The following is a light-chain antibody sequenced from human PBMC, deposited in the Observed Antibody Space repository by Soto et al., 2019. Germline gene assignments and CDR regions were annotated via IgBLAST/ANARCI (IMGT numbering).Light chain of an antibody. Sequence: EIVLTQSPATLSLSPGDRATLSCRASQSVDAYLAWYQQRPGQAPRLLMFDASNRAPGTPTTFSGRGSGTDFTLTIRSLEPEDFAVYYCQQRSTWSPTFGQGTKVEIK. J-gene: IGKJ1*01. CDR1: QSVDAY. CDR3: QQRSTWSPT. CDR2: DAS. V-gene: IGKV3-11*01.